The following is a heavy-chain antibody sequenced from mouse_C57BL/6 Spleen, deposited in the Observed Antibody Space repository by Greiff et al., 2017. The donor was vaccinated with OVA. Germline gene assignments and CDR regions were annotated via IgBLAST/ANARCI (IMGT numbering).Heavy chain of an antibody. J-gene: IGHJ2*01. CDR1: GYTFTDYE. V-gene: IGHV1-15*01. D-gene: IGHD2-12*01. CDR2: IDPESCGT. Sequence: VQLQQSGAELVRPGASVTLSCKASGYTFTDYEMHWVQQTPVHGLVWICAIDPESCGTAYNQKFKGKAILTADKSSSTAYMVLRSLTSEDSAVYYCTRRDLLQYYFDDWGQGTTLTVST. CDR3: TRRDLLQYYFDD.